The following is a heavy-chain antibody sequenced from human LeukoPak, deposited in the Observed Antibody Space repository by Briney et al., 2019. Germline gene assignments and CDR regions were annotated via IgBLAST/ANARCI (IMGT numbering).Heavy chain of an antibody. D-gene: IGHD3-10*01. CDR1: GGSISSSSYY. CDR2: IYYSGST. CDR3: ARVVPPDGIWFGELSTFDAFDI. J-gene: IGHJ3*02. Sequence: SETLSLTCTVSGGSISSSSYYWGWIRQPPGKGLEWIGYIYYSGSTYYNPSLKSRVTILVDTSKNQFSLKLSSVTAADTAVYYCARVVPPDGIWFGELSTFDAFDIWGQGTMVTVSS. V-gene: IGHV4-30-4*08.